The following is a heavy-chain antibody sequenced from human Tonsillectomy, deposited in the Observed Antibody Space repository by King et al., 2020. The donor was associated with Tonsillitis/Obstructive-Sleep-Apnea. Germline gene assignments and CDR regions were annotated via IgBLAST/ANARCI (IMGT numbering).Heavy chain of an antibody. Sequence: HVQLQQWGAGLLKPSETLSLTCAVYAGSFSGYYWSWIRQPPGKGLEWIGEIDHSGSTNYNPSLKSRVTVSVDTSQSQLALKLTSVTAADTAVYYCARECVEYSYGLDVWGQGTTVTVSS. CDR3: ARECVEYSYGLDV. CDR2: IDHSGST. CDR1: AGSFSGYY. V-gene: IGHV4-34*01. D-gene: IGHD2/OR15-2a*01. J-gene: IGHJ6*02.